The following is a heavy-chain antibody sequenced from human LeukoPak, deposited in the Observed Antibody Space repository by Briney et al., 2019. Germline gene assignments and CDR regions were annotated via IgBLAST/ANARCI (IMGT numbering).Heavy chain of an antibody. D-gene: IGHD3-16*01. CDR2: INHSGST. CDR3: ARGSVAPFGYYYGMDV. CDR1: GGSFSGYY. Sequence: SETLSLTCAVYGGSFSGYYWSWIRQPPGKGLEWIGEINHSGSTNYNPSLKSRVTISVDTSKNQFSLKLSSVTAADTAAYYCARGSVAPFGYYYGMDVWGQGTTVTVSS. J-gene: IGHJ6*02. V-gene: IGHV4-34*01.